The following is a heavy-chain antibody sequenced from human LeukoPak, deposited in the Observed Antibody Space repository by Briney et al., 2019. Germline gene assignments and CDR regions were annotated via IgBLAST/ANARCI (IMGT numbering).Heavy chain of an antibody. D-gene: IGHD3-22*01. V-gene: IGHV4-59*01. CDR1: GGSISSYY. J-gene: IGHJ5*02. Sequence: SETLSLTCTVSGGSISSYYWSWIRQPPGKGLEWIGYIYYSGSTNYNPSLKSRVTISVDTSKNQFSLKLSSVTAADTAVYYCARDYQDSSGYPNNWFDPWGQGTLVTVSS. CDR2: IYYSGST. CDR3: ARDYQDSSGYPNNWFDP.